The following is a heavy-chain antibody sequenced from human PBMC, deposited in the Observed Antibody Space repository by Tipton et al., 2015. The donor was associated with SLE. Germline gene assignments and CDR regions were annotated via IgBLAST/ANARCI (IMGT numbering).Heavy chain of an antibody. Sequence: TLSLTCAVYGGSFRGYYWSWIRQPPGKGLEWIGEINHSGSTNYNPSLKSRVIISVDTSKNQLSLKLSSVTAADTAVYYCARGIGAFDIWGQGTMVTVSS. CDR3: ARGIGAFDI. CDR1: GGSFRGYY. J-gene: IGHJ3*02. V-gene: IGHV4-34*01. CDR2: INHSGST.